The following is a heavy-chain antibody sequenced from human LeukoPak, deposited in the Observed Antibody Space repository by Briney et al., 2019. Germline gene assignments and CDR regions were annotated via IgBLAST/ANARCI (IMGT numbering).Heavy chain of an antibody. CDR2: ISYDGGNK. CDR3: TNSMYYHDTSGCYH. D-gene: IGHD3-22*01. CDR1: GFTFSSYG. Sequence: AGGSLRLSCAASGFTFSSYGMHWVRQAPGKGLEWVALISYDGGNKKYADSVKGRFTISRDNSKNTLYLQMNSLGTEDTAVYYCTNSMYYHDTSGCYHWGQGTLVSVSS. J-gene: IGHJ4*02. V-gene: IGHV3-30*18.